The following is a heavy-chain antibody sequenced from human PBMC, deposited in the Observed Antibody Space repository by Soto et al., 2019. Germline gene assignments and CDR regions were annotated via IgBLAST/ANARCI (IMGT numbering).Heavy chain of an antibody. D-gene: IGHD5-12*01. CDR3: AAPGEDEMATIRGFDY. Sequence: QMQLVQSGPEVKKPGTSVKVSCKASGFTFTSSAVQWVRQARGQRLEWIGWIVVGSGNTNYAQKFQERVTITRDMSTRTAYMELSSLRSEDTAVYYCAAPGEDEMATIRGFDYWGQGTLVTVSS. V-gene: IGHV1-58*01. CDR2: IVVGSGNT. J-gene: IGHJ4*02. CDR1: GFTFTSSA.